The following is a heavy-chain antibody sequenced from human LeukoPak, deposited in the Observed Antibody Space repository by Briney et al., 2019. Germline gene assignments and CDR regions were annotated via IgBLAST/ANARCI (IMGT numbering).Heavy chain of an antibody. D-gene: IGHD5-24*01. V-gene: IGHV4-59*02. CDR2: IYYSGSN. CDR3: ARVWMVATTYYYYGMDV. CDR1: GGSVSSYY. J-gene: IGHJ6*02. Sequence: SETLSLTCTVPGGSVSSYYWSWIRQPPGKGLEWIGYIYYSGSNNYNPSLKSRVTISVDTSKNQFSLKLSSVTAADTAVYYCARVWMVATTYYYYGMDVWGQGTTVTVSS.